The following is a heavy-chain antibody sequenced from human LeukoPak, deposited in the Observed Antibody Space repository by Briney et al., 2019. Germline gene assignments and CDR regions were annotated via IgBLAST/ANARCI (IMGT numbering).Heavy chain of an antibody. CDR3: ARDSGDYYDSSGYYSYYFQH. D-gene: IGHD3-22*01. Sequence: GGSLRLSCAASGFTFSDYYMSWIRQAPGKGLEWVSYISSSSSTIYYADSVKGRFTISRDNAKNSLYLQMNSLRDEDTAVYYCARDSGDYYDSSGYYSYYFQHWGQGTLVTVSS. J-gene: IGHJ1*01. V-gene: IGHV3-11*04. CDR2: ISSSSSTI. CDR1: GFTFSDYY.